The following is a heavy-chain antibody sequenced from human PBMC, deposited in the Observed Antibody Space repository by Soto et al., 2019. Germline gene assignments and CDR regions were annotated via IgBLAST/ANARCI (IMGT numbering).Heavy chain of an antibody. Sequence: QVQLVQSGAEVKKPGSSVKVSCKASGGTFSSYAITWVRQAPGQGLEWMGGIIPIFGTANYAQKFQGRVTINADESTSTAYMELSSLRSEETAVYYCARDRGPSSGYYPYWFDPWGQGTLVTVSS. CDR2: IIPIFGTA. J-gene: IGHJ5*02. D-gene: IGHD3-22*01. CDR1: GGTFSSYA. CDR3: ARDRGPSSGYYPYWFDP. V-gene: IGHV1-69*12.